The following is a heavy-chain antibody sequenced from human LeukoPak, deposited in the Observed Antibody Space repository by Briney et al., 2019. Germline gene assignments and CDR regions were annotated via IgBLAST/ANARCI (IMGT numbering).Heavy chain of an antibody. Sequence: SETLSLTCTVSGGSISSYYWSWIRQPPGKGLEWIGYIYNSGRTKYNPSLKSRVTISVDVSKSQLSLSLTSVTAADTAIYYCARDRFGDYEGWFDPWGQGILVTVSS. J-gene: IGHJ5*02. V-gene: IGHV4-59*01. CDR3: ARDRFGDYEGWFDP. CDR1: GGSISSYY. CDR2: IYNSGRT. D-gene: IGHD4-17*01.